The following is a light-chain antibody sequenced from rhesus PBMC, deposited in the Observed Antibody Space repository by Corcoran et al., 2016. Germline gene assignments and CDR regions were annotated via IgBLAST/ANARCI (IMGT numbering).Light chain of an antibody. J-gene: IGKJ3*01. CDR1: ENVNNY. CDR2: KAS. V-gene: IGKV1-74*01. CDR3: QHNYGSPFT. Sequence: DIQMTQSPSSLSASVGDRVTITCRASENVNNYLNWYQQKPGKDPKLLLYKASTLQNGVPSRFSGSGSRTEYTFTISSLQSEDAATYYCQHNYGSPFTFGPGTKLDIK.